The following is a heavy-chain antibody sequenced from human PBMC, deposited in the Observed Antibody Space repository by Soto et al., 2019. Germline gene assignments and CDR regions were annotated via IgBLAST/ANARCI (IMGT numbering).Heavy chain of an antibody. V-gene: IGHV1-2*02. D-gene: IGHD3-10*01. CDR1: GYTFTGYY. CDR2: INPNNGGT. CDR3: ASGSYPAFSLWF. Sequence: ASVKVSCKASGYTFTGYYIHWVRQAPGQGLEWMAWINPNNGGTKYAQKFQGRVTMTRDTSINTAYMELSGLRYDDTAVYYCASGSYPAFSLWFWGQGTLVTISS. J-gene: IGHJ4*02.